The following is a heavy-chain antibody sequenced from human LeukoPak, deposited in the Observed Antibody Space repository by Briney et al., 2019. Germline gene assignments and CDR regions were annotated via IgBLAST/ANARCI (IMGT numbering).Heavy chain of an antibody. Sequence: KASETLSLTCTVSGGSISSGDYYWSWIRQPPGKGLEWIGYIYYSGSTYYNPSLKSRVTIPVDTSKNQFSLKLSSVTAADTAVYYCARGGGDYYYYGMDVWGQGTTVTVSS. CDR2: IYYSGST. V-gene: IGHV4-30-4*01. J-gene: IGHJ6*02. D-gene: IGHD4-17*01. CDR3: ARGGGDYYYYGMDV. CDR1: GGSISSGDYY.